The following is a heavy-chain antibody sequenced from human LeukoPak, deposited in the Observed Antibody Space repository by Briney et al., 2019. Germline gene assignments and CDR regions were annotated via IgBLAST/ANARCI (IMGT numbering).Heavy chain of an antibody. CDR1: GFTFSNYW. CDR3: ASFIVVVPAADYYYYGMDV. CDR2: INQDGSEK. Sequence: GGSLRLSCAASGFTFSNYWMSWVRQAPGKGLEWVANINQDGSEKYYVDSVRGRFTISRDNSKNTLYLQMNSLRAEDTAVYYCASFIVVVPAADYYYYGMDVWGQGTTVTVSS. D-gene: IGHD2-2*01. V-gene: IGHV3-7*03. J-gene: IGHJ6*02.